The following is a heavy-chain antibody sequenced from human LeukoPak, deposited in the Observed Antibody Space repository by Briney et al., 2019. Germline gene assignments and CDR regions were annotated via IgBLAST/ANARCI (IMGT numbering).Heavy chain of an antibody. CDR3: ATYTMVRGVMRDWFDP. V-gene: IGHV1-24*01. Sequence: GASVKASCKVSGYTLTELSMHWVRQAPGKGLEWMGGFDPEDGETIYAQKFQGRVTMTEDTSTDTAYMELSSLRSEDTAVYYCATYTMVRGVMRDWFDPWGQGTLVTVSS. J-gene: IGHJ5*02. CDR2: FDPEDGET. D-gene: IGHD3-10*01. CDR1: GYTLTELS.